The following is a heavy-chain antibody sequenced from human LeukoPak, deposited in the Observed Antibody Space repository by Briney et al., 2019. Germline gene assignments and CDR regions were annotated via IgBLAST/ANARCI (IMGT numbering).Heavy chain of an antibody. CDR3: AKDSGQTYYYDSSGHYPPLDYYYMDV. D-gene: IGHD3-22*01. Sequence: GGSLRLSCAASGFTFSSYGMHWVRQAPGKGLEWVAFIRYDGSNKYYADSVKGRFTISRDNSKNTLYLQMNSLRAEDTAVYYCAKDSGQTYYYDSSGHYPPLDYYYMDVWGKGTTVTVSS. CDR2: IRYDGSNK. CDR1: GFTFSSYG. J-gene: IGHJ6*03. V-gene: IGHV3-30*02.